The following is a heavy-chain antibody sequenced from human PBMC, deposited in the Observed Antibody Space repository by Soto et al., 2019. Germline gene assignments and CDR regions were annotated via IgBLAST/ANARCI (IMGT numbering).Heavy chain of an antibody. Sequence: SETLSLTCTVSGGSISSYYWSWIRQPPGKGLEWIGYIYYSGSTNYNPSLKSRVTISVDTSKNQFSLKLSSVTAADTAVYYCARDRWYGDYAYFDYWGQGTLVTVSS. CDR1: GGSISSYY. J-gene: IGHJ4*02. CDR2: IYYSGST. D-gene: IGHD4-17*01. V-gene: IGHV4-59*01. CDR3: ARDRWYGDYAYFDY.